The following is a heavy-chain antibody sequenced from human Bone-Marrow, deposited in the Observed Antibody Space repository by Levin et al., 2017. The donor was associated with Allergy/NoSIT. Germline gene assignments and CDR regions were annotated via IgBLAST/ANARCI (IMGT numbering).Heavy chain of an antibody. CDR1: GGSLSGYY. Sequence: SETLSLTCVVYGGSLSGYYWGWIRQPPGKGLEWIGEINHSGGTNHNPSLKSRVTISIDTSKNQFSLRLSSVTAADTAVYYCAREQERYNIGWYAGHWGQGTLVTVSS. CDR3: AREQERYNIGWYAGH. J-gene: IGHJ4*02. CDR2: INHSGGT. D-gene: IGHD6-19*01. V-gene: IGHV4-34*01.